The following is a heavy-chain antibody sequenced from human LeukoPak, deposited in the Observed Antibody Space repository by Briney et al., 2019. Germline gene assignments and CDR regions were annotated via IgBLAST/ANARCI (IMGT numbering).Heavy chain of an antibody. D-gene: IGHD3-3*01. V-gene: IGHV3-23*01. Sequence: GGSLRLSCAASGFTFSSYAMSWVRQAPGKGLEWVSAISGSGGSTYYADSVKGRFTISRDNSKNTLYLQMNSLRAEDTAVYYCARDWSGGRHFDYWGQGTLVTVSS. CDR3: ARDWSGGRHFDY. J-gene: IGHJ4*02. CDR2: ISGSGGST. CDR1: GFTFSSYA.